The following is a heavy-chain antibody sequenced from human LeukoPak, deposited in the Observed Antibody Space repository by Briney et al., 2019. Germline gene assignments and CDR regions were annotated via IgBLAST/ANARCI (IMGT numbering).Heavy chain of an antibody. CDR1: GGSFSGYY. Sequence: SETLSLTCAVYGGSFSGYYWSWIRQPPGKGLEWIGEINHSGSTNYNPSLKSRVTISVDTSKNQFSLKLSSVTAADTAVYYCARGNSPTYYDILTGYPYFDYWGQGALVTVSS. J-gene: IGHJ4*02. CDR2: INHSGST. D-gene: IGHD3-9*01. V-gene: IGHV4-34*01. CDR3: ARGNSPTYYDILTGYPYFDY.